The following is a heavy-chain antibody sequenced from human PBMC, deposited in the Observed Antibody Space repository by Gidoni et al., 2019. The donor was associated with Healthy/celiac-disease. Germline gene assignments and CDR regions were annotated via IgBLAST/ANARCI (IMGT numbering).Heavy chain of an antibody. J-gene: IGHJ3*02. Sequence: EVQLVESGGGLVQPGRSLRLSCAAFGFTFDDYAMHWVRKAPGKGLAWVSGISWNSCSISYADTVKGRFTKSRDNTKNSLYLKMNSLRAEGTALYYCAVVHRRRQSGWYRGAFDTWGQGTMVTVSS. D-gene: IGHD6-19*01. CDR1: GFTFDDYA. CDR3: AVVHRRRQSGWYRGAFDT. V-gene: IGHV3-9*01. CDR2: ISWNSCSI.